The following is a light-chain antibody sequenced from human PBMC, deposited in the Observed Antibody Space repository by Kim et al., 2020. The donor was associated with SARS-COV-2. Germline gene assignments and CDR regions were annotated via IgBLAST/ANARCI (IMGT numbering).Light chain of an antibody. CDR2: DVT. V-gene: IGLV2-14*03. Sequence: QSITIYCSGSSIDIGNSNFVAWYQQYPGTAPKVLIYDVTKRPLGVSDRFSGSKSGNTASLTISGLQAEDEADFYCSSYTSTNTLYVFGTGTKVTVL. CDR1: SIDIGNSNF. CDR3: SSYTSTNTLYV. J-gene: IGLJ1*01.